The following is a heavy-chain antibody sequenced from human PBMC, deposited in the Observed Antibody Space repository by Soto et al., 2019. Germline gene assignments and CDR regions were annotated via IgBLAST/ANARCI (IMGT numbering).Heavy chain of an antibody. J-gene: IGHJ5*02. CDR1: GGSISGYY. CDR3: ARRMAADGTWWLDP. CDR2: IHYSGNT. Sequence: PSETLSLTCSVSGGSISGYYWTWIRQPPGKELEWIGYIHYSGNTNYNPSLKSRVTILVDTSKNQFSLKLSSVTAADTAVYYCARRMAADGTWWLDPWGQGTLVT. D-gene: IGHD6-13*01. V-gene: IGHV4-59*01.